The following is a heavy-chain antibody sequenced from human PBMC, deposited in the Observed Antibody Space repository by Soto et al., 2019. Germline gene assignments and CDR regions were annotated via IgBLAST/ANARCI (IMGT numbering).Heavy chain of an antibody. CDR3: ASTLLGGTIFGVVRQTYYYYGMDV. CDR1: GDSINNYY. D-gene: IGHD3-3*01. Sequence: SETLSLTCAVSGDSINNYYWSWIRQPPGKGLEWIGYIYYSGSTYYNPSLKSRVTISVDTSKNQFSLKLSSVTAADTAVYYCASTLLGGTIFGVVRQTYYYYGMDVWGQGTTVTVSS. V-gene: IGHV4-59*06. CDR2: IYYSGST. J-gene: IGHJ6*02.